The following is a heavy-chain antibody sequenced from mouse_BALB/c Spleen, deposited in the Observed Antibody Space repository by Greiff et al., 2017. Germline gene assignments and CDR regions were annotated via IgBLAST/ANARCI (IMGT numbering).Heavy chain of an antibody. J-gene: IGHJ4*01. CDR3: ASYDYDRGNAMDY. V-gene: IGHV1S29*02. D-gene: IGHD2-4*01. Sequence: EVQRVESGPELVKPGASVKISCKASGYTFTDYNMHWVKQSHGKSLEWIGYIYPYNGGTGYNQKFKSKATLTVDNSSSTAYMELRSLTSEDSAVYYCASYDYDRGNAMDYWGQGTSVTVSS. CDR1: GYTFTDYN. CDR2: IYPYNGGT.